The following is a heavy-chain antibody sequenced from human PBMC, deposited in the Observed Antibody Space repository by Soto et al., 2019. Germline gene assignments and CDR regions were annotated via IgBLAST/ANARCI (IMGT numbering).Heavy chain of an antibody. CDR2: IIPTFGTV. Sequence: QLVQSGPEVKQPGSSVKVSCKSVGDTFSSYAVSWERQAPGQGLEWMGGIIPTFGTVNYAQKFQGRATITADESTRLSYMELSSLKSEDTAVYYCAREAGDYGHPYFDYWGQGTLISVSS. CDR1: GDTFSSYA. V-gene: IGHV1-69*01. D-gene: IGHD3-10*01. J-gene: IGHJ4*02. CDR3: AREAGDYGHPYFDY.